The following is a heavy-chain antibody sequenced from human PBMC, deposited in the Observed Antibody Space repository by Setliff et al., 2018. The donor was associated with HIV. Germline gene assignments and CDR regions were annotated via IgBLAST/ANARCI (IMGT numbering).Heavy chain of an antibody. J-gene: IGHJ4*02. CDR2: INPSRHNT. CDR1: GYTFTDYF. Sequence: ASVKVSCKASGYTFTDYFIHWVRQAPGQGLEWMGRINPSRHNTIYAPRYQGRVTMTRDTSISTAYMELGGLRSDDTTVYYCARNYGADSNYFDYWGQGTLVTVSS. CDR3: ARNYGADSNYFDY. V-gene: IGHV1-2*06. D-gene: IGHD4-17*01.